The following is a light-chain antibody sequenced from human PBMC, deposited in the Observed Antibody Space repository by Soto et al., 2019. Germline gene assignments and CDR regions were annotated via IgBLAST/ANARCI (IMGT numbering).Light chain of an antibody. Sequence: DNQMTQSPSSLSAFVGDRVTITCRASQTISTYLNWYQQKPGKAPKLLIYAASSLQSGVPSRFSGSGSGTDFILTISSLQPEDFATYYCQQSYSAPRTFGQGTRVEVK. V-gene: IGKV1-39*01. CDR2: AAS. CDR1: QTISTY. J-gene: IGKJ1*01. CDR3: QQSYSAPRT.